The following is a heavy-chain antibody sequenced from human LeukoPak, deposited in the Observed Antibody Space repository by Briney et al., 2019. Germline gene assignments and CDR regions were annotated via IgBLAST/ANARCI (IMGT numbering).Heavy chain of an antibody. Sequence: PGGSLRLSCAASGFTFSSYGMHWVRQAPGKGLEWVAFIRYDGSNKYYADSVKGRFTISRDNSKNTLYLQMNSLRAEDTAVYYCAKGRYYGSGSYSNLFDYWGQGTLVTVSS. D-gene: IGHD3-10*01. CDR3: AKGRYYGSGSYSNLFDY. CDR2: IRYDGSNK. J-gene: IGHJ4*02. CDR1: GFTFSSYG. V-gene: IGHV3-30*02.